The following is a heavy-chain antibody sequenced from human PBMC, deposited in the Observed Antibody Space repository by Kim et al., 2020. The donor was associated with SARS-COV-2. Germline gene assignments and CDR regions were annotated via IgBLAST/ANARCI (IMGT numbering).Heavy chain of an antibody. J-gene: IGHJ4*02. CDR1: GFTFSSYS. CDR2: ISSSSSYI. D-gene: IGHD3-22*01. V-gene: IGHV3-21*01. CDR3: ARGVRRTYYYDSSGYD. Sequence: GGSLRLSCAASGFTFSSYSMNWVRQAPGKGLEWVSSISSSSSYIYYADSVKGRFTISRDNAKNSLYLQMNSLRAEDTAVYYCARGVRRTYYYDSSGYDWGQGTLVTVSS.